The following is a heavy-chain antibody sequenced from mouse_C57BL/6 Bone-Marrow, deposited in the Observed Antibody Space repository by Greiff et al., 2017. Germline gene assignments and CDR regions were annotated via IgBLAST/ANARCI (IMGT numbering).Heavy chain of an antibody. CDR1: GYTFTSYG. D-gene: IGHD1-1*01. V-gene: IGHV1-81*01. Sequence: VKLVESGAELARPGASVKLSCKASGYTFTSYGISWVKQRTGQGLEWIGEIYPRSGNTYYNEKFKGKATLTADKSSSTAYMELRSLTSEDSAVYFCARSRNYGSPAWFAYWGQGTLVTVSA. CDR3: ARSRNYGSPAWFAY. CDR2: IYPRSGNT. J-gene: IGHJ3*01.